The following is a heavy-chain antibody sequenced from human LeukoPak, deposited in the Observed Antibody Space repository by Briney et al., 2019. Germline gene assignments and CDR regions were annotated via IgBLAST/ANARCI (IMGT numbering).Heavy chain of an antibody. J-gene: IGHJ3*02. CDR3: AREAAGKDAFDI. CDR1: GGSFSGYY. Sequence: PSETLSLTCAVYGGSFSGYYWSWIRQPPGKGLEWIGEINHSGSTNYNPSLKSRVTISVDTSKNQFSLKLSSVTAADTAVYYCAREAAGKDAFDIWGQGTMVTVSS. CDR2: INHSGST. D-gene: IGHD6-13*01. V-gene: IGHV4-34*01.